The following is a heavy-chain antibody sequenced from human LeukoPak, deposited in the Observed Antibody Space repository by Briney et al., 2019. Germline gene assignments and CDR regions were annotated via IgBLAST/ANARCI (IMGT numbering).Heavy chain of an antibody. J-gene: IGHJ3*02. CDR3: ATTNMRSWYPGAFPI. V-gene: IGHV3-23*01. D-gene: IGHD6-13*01. CDR2: ISGSGGST. Sequence: GGSLRLSCAASGFTFTSYAMSWVRQAPGKGLEWVSAISGSGGSTYYADSVKGRFTISRDNSKNTLYLQMNSLRAEDTAVYYCATTNMRSWYPGAFPISSQGTMVTVSS. CDR1: GFTFTSYA.